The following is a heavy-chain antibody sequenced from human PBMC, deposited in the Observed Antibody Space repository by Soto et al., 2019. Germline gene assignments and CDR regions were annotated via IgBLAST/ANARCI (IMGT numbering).Heavy chain of an antibody. Sequence: VGSLRLSCAASGFTFSSYAMSWVRQAPGKGLEWVSAISGSGGSTYYADSVKGRFTISRDNSKNTLYLQMNSLKTEDTAVYYCTTDLWRIAVVVGSTGYFNPWGQGTPVTVSS. CDR3: TTDLWRIAVVVGSTGYFNP. CDR1: GFTFSSYA. CDR2: ISGSGGST. J-gene: IGHJ5*02. D-gene: IGHD2-15*01. V-gene: IGHV3-23*01.